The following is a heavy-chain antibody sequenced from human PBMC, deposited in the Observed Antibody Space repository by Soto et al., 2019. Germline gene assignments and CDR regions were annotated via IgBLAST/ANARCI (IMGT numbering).Heavy chain of an antibody. CDR2: TYYRSKWYN. CDR1: GDSVSSNSAA. Sequence: SQTLSLTCAISGDSVSSNSAAWNWIRQSPSRGLEWLGRTYYRSKWYNDYAVSVKSRITINPDTSKNQFSLQLNSVTPEDTAVYYCARGYDFWSGYHIHYYYGMDVWGQGTTVTVSS. D-gene: IGHD3-3*01. CDR3: ARGYDFWSGYHIHYYYGMDV. V-gene: IGHV6-1*01. J-gene: IGHJ6*02.